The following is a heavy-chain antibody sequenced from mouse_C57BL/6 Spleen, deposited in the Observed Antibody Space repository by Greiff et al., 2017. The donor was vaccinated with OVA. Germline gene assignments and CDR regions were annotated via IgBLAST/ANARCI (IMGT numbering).Heavy chain of an antibody. J-gene: IGHJ4*01. V-gene: IGHV2-2*01. CDR3: ARRAYYSNYEDAMDY. CDR1: GFSSTSYG. D-gene: IGHD2-5*01. Sequence: QVQLKESGPGLVQPSQSLSITCTVSGFSSTSYGVHWVRQSPGTGLEWLGVIWSGGSTDYNAAFISRLSISKDNSKSQVFFKMNSLQADDTAIYYCARRAYYSNYEDAMDYWGQGTSVTVSS. CDR2: IWSGGST.